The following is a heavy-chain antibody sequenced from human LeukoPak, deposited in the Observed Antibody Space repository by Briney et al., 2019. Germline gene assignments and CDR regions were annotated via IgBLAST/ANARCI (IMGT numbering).Heavy chain of an antibody. V-gene: IGHV3-15*01. D-gene: IGHD3-3*01. CDR1: GLTFTNAW. J-gene: IGHJ4*02. Sequence: GGSLRLSCVVSGLTFTNAWMSWVRQAPGKGLEWVGRIKSKTDGGTTDYPAPVKGRFTISRDDSKNTVYLQMNSLKTEDTAVYYCATREPPVRFLEWLLLGSWGQGTLVTVSS. CDR3: ATREPPVRFLEWLLLGS. CDR2: IKSKTDGGTT.